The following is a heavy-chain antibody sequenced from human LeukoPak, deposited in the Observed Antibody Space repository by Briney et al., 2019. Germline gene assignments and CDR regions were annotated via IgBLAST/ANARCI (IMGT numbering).Heavy chain of an antibody. Sequence: PGGSLRLSCAASGFTFSSYAMHWVRQAPGKGLEWVAVISYDGSNKYYADSVKGRFTISRDNSKNTLYLQMNSLRAEDTAVYYCAKGGYYYDSRPFDYWGQGTLVTVSS. CDR2: ISYDGSNK. V-gene: IGHV3-30*04. D-gene: IGHD3-22*01. J-gene: IGHJ4*02. CDR3: AKGGYYYDSRPFDY. CDR1: GFTFSSYA.